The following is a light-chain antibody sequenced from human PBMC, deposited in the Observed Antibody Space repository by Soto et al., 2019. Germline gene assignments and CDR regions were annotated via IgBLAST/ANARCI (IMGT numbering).Light chain of an antibody. J-gene: IGLJ1*01. CDR3: NSQTSSGIRV. V-gene: IGLV2-14*01. Sequence: QSALTQPASVSGSPGQSITISCTGTSSDVGGYNYVSWYQQYPGKAPKLMIYDVTNRPSGVSNRFSGSKSGNTASLTISGLQAEDEADYYCNSQTSSGIRVFGTGTKLTVL. CDR2: DVT. CDR1: SSDVGGYNY.